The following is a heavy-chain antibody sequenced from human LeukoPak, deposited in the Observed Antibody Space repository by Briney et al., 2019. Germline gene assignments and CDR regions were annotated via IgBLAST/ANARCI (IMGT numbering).Heavy chain of an antibody. V-gene: IGHV1-69*04. J-gene: IGHJ4*02. D-gene: IGHD2-15*01. CDR2: IIPSLDVS. CDR3: ARDHCSPGTCLGGH. Sequence: GASVKVSCKASGDTFIPYTFSWVRQAPGQGLEWIGRIIPSLDVSNYAQKFQGRVTLSADKDTTTTYMELTSLRSEDTAIYYCARDHCSPGTCLGGHWGQGTLVTVS. CDR1: GDTFIPYT.